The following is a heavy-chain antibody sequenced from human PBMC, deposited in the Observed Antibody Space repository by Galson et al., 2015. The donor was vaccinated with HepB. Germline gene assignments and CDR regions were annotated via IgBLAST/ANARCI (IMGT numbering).Heavy chain of an antibody. CDR3: VRDGGSGSSYDGFDI. J-gene: IGHJ3*02. V-gene: IGHV3-33*01. CDR2: IWSDGSNK. D-gene: IGHD3-10*01. Sequence: SLRLSCAPSGFIFSTYAMHWVRQAPGKGLEWVAVIWSDGSNKYHADSVKGRFTISRDNSKNSLHLQMNSLRVEDTAVYYCVRDGGSGSSYDGFDIWGQGTMVTVSS. CDR1: GFIFSTYA.